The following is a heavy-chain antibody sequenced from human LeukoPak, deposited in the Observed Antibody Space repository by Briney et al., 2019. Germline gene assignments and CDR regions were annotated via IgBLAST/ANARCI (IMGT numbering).Heavy chain of an antibody. CDR1: GYTFTGYY. CDR3: ARDNREPHFYY. CDR2: IIPNSGGT. V-gene: IGHV1-2*02. J-gene: IGHJ4*01. D-gene: IGHD1-14*01. Sequence: ASVKVSCKASGYTFTGYYIHWVRQAPGQGLEWMGWIIPNSGGTNYAQNFQGRVTMTRDTSIGTAYMELSRLTSDDTAVYYCARDNREPHFYYWGQGTPVPVSS.